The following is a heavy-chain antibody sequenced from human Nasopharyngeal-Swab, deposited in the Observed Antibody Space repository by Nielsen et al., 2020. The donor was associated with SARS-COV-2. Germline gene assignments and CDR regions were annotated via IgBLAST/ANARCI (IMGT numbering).Heavy chain of an antibody. Sequence: GESLKISCAVSGFTFSNAWMNWTRQAPGKGLEWVGRLKSKSDGGAADYTSPVKDRFVISRDDSKNMLYPQMNNLKTEDTALYYCSATTMIRGVFHFDSWGQGTLVTVSS. V-gene: IGHV3-15*01. J-gene: IGHJ4*02. D-gene: IGHD3-10*01. CDR2: LKSKSDGGAA. CDR3: SATTMIRGVFHFDS. CDR1: GFTFSNAW.